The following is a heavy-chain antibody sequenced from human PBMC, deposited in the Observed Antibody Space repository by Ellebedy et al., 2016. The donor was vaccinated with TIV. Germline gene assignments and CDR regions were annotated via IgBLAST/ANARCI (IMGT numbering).Heavy chain of an antibody. V-gene: IGHV3-9*01. Sequence: GGSLRLSCAASGFTFDDYAMHWVRQAPGKGLEWVSGISWNSGSIGYADSVKGRFTISRDNAKNSLYLQMNSLRAEDTAVYYCAKDGGGDGSAFDIWGQGTMVTVSS. CDR3: AKDGGGDGSAFDI. D-gene: IGHD3-16*01. CDR2: ISWNSGSI. CDR1: GFTFDDYA. J-gene: IGHJ3*02.